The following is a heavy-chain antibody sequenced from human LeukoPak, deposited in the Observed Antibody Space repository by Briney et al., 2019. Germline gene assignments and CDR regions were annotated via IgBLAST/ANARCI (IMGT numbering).Heavy chain of an antibody. V-gene: IGHV1-2*02. CDR1: GYTFPGYY. CDR2: INPNSGGT. D-gene: IGHD6-6*01. CDR3: AREHSSSAGKVFDY. J-gene: IGHJ4*02. Sequence: ASVKVSCKASGYTFPGYYMRWVRQAPGQGLEWMGWINPNSGGTNYAQKFQGRVTMTRDTSISTAHMELSRLRSDDTAVYYCAREHSSSAGKVFDYWGQGTLVTVSS.